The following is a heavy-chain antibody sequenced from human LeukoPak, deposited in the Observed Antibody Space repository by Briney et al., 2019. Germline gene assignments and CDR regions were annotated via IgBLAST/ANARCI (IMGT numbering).Heavy chain of an antibody. D-gene: IGHD2-2*01. V-gene: IGHV1-69*13. CDR1: GGTFSSYA. CDR3: ARVGTDIVVVPAAYNWFDP. CDR2: IIPIFGTA. J-gene: IGHJ5*02. Sequence: SVKVSCKASGGTFSSYAISWVRQAPGQGLEWMGGIIPIFGTANYAQKFQGRVTITADESTSTAYMELSSLRSEDTAVYYCARVGTDIVVVPAAYNWFDPWGQGTLVTVSS.